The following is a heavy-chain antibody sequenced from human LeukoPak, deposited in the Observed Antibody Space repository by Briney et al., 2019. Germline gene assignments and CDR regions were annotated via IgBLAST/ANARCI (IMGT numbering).Heavy chain of an antibody. CDR3: ARTWGIPVY. J-gene: IGHJ4*02. CDR1: GFTFSSYA. Sequence: GGSLRLSCAASGFTFSSYAMHWVRQAPGKGLEWVAVISYDGSNKYYADSVKGRFTISRDNSKNTLYLQMNSLRAEDTAVYYCARTWGIPVYWGQGTLVTVSS. CDR2: ISYDGSNK. D-gene: IGHD2-21*01. V-gene: IGHV3-30-3*01.